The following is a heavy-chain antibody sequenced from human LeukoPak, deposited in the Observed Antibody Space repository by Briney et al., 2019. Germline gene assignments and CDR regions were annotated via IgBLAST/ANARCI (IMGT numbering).Heavy chain of an antibody. CDR3: TTWSSQFDY. CDR2: IQSKTDGGTT. D-gene: IGHD6-6*01. J-gene: IGHJ4*02. CDR1: GFTFSDTW. V-gene: IGHV3-15*01. Sequence: PGGSLRLSWAASGFTFSDTWMTWVRQAPGKGLECVGFIQSKTDGGTTDSATPVKGRFTVSRDDSKNTLYLQMNSLKTEDTAVYYCTTWSSQFDYWGQGTLVTVSS.